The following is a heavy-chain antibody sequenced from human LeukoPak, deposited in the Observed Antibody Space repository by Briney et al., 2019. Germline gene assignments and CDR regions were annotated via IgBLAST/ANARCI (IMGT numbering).Heavy chain of an antibody. CDR2: ISPDNT. Sequence: GGSLRLSCAASGFTFSTNPMSWVRQAPGKGLEWVSAISPDNTYYADSVKGRLTISRDDSKTTVYLQMNSPRAEDTARYYCVKEHVDRAFTRSFEIWGQGTAVTVSS. V-gene: IGHV3-23*01. CDR3: VKEHVDRAFTRSFEI. D-gene: IGHD3-10*01. J-gene: IGHJ3*02. CDR1: GFTFSTNP.